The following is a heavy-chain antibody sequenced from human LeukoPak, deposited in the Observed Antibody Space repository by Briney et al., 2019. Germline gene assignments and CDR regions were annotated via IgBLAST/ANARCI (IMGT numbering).Heavy chain of an antibody. CDR1: EFTFSNYA. Sequence: GGSLRLSCAASEFTFSNYAMNWVRQAPGKGLEWVSGISGSGGSTYYADSVKGRFTISRDNSKNTLYLQMNSLRAEDTALYYCAKALLVGAKVYDYLGQGTLVTVSS. V-gene: IGHV3-23*01. CDR3: AKALLVGAKVYDY. D-gene: IGHD1-26*01. CDR2: ISGSGGST. J-gene: IGHJ4*02.